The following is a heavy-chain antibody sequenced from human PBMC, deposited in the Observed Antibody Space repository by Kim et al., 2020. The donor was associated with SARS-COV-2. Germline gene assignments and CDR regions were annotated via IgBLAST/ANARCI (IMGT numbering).Heavy chain of an antibody. CDR3: ASTRGGIQLWLRVRGYYGMDV. D-gene: IGHD5-18*01. CDR1: GYTFTSYA. V-gene: IGHV1-3*01. J-gene: IGHJ6*02. CDR2: INAGNGNT. Sequence: ASVKVSCKASGYTFTSYAMHWVRQAPGQRLEWMGWINAGNGNTKYSQKFQGRVTITRDTSASTAYMELSSLRSEDTAVYYCASTRGGIQLWLRVRGYYGMDVWGQGTTVTVSS.